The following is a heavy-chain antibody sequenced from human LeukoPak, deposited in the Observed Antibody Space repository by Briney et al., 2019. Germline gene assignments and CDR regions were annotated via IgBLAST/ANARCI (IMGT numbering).Heavy chain of an antibody. V-gene: IGHV3-13*01. CDR1: GFTFSSYD. Sequence: GGSLRLSCAASGFTFSSYDTHWVRQATGKGLEWVSAIGTAGDTYYPGSVKGRFTISRENAKNSLYLQMNSLRAGDTAVYYCARARSGFGELLDDAFDIWGQGTMVTVSS. D-gene: IGHD3-10*01. CDR2: IGTAGDT. J-gene: IGHJ3*02. CDR3: ARARSGFGELLDDAFDI.